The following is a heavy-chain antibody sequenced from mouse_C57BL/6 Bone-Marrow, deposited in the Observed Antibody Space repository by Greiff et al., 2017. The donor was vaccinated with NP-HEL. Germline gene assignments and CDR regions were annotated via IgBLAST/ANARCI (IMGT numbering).Heavy chain of an antibody. Sequence: QVHVKQPGAELVKPGASVKMSCKASGYTFTSYWITWVKQRPGQGLEWIGDIYPGSGSTNYNEKFKSKATLTVDTSSSTAYMQLSSLTSEDSAVYYGARYDGYYYAMDYWGQGTSVTVSS. V-gene: IGHV1-55*01. D-gene: IGHD2-3*01. CDR1: GYTFTSYW. CDR3: ARYDGYYYAMDY. CDR2: IYPGSGST. J-gene: IGHJ4*01.